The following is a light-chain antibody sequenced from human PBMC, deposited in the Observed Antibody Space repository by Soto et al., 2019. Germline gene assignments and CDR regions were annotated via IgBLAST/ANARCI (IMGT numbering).Light chain of an antibody. J-gene: IGKJ4*02. V-gene: IGKV3-15*01. CDR3: QHYHKLPLT. Sequence: EIVLTQSPATLSVSPGERATLSCRASQSVSSNLAWYQQKPGQAPRLVIYGASTRATGIPARFSGSGSGTEFPLPISSLQSEDFAVYYCQHYHKLPLTFGGGAKVEIK. CDR1: QSVSSN. CDR2: GAS.